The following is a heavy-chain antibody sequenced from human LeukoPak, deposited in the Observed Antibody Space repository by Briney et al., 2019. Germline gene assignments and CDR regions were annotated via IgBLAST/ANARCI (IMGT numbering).Heavy chain of an antibody. V-gene: IGHV3-74*01. J-gene: IGHJ6*02. CDR3: TSGRNSGGYHTMGV. CDR1: GFTLNNYW. Sequence: GSLRLSCAASGFTLNNYWMHWVRQVPGKRLLWVSRINSDGSTTSYADSVKGRFTISRDNAKNTLYLQINSLRAEDTGVYYCTSGRNSGGYHTMGVWGQGTTVTVSS. CDR2: INSDGSTT. D-gene: IGHD3-16*01.